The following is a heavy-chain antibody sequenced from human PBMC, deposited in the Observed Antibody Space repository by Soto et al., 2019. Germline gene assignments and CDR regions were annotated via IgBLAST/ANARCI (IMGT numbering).Heavy chain of an antibody. D-gene: IGHD1-26*01. CDR1: GYTFSIYG. CDR3: ASDLSGGTYPWFFDL. Sequence: QVQLVQSGAEVKKPGASVKVSCKASGYTFSIYGISWVRQAPGQGLEWMGWISAYNGNTKYAQKLQGRVTVTTDTSTGRADVELRSLRSDDTAVYYCASDLSGGTYPWFFDLWGRGTLVTVSS. J-gene: IGHJ2*01. CDR2: ISAYNGNT. V-gene: IGHV1-18*01.